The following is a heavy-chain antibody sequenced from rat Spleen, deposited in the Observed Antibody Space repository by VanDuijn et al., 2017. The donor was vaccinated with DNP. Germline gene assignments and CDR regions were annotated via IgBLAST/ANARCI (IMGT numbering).Heavy chain of an antibody. Sequence: EVQLVESGGGLVQPGKSLKLSCAASGLTFSHYYMAWVRHAPTKGLEWVASISTGGGNTYYRDSVKGRFTISRDNAEGTPNLQMNILRSEDTATDNCAIHTSYCYDYYSPWGQGVPPTVSS. D-gene: IGHD1-5*01. V-gene: IGHV5-25*01. CDR1: GLTFSHYY. CDR3: AIHTSYCYDYYSP. CDR2: ISTGGGNT. J-gene: IGHJ2*01.